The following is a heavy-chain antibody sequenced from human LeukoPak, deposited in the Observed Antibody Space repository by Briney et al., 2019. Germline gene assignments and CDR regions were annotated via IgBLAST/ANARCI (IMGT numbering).Heavy chain of an antibody. D-gene: IGHD1/OR15-1a*01. V-gene: IGHV4-59*12. J-gene: IGHJ4*02. CDR2: IYYSGST. CDR1: GGSISSYY. CDR3: ARDRETIDY. Sequence: SETLSLTCAVSGGSISSYYWSWIRQPPGKGLEWIGYIYYSGSTNYNPSLKSRVTISVDTSKNQFSLRLSSVTAADTAVYYCARDRETIDYWGQGTLVTVSS.